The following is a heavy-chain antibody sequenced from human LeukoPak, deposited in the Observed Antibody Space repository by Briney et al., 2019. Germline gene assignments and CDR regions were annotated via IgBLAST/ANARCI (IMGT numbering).Heavy chain of an antibody. V-gene: IGHV3-48*03. Sequence: PGASLRLSCAASGFTFSSYEMNWVRQAPGKGLEWVSHISTSGSAKYYADSVKGRFTISRDNAKNSLYLQMNSLRAEDTAVYYCARAYYTSESSTWGQGTLVTVSS. D-gene: IGHD3-10*01. CDR3: ARAYYTSESST. CDR1: GFTFSSYE. J-gene: IGHJ5*02. CDR2: ISTSGSAK.